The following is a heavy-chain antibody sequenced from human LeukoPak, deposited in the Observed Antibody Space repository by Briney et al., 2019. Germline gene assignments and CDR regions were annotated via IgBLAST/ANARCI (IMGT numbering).Heavy chain of an antibody. J-gene: IGHJ6*03. CDR1: GFTFSSYS. CDR2: ISSSSSYI. D-gene: IGHD1/OR15-1a*01. V-gene: IGHV3-21*01. CDR3: ARDPEQGLYYYYMDV. Sequence: GGSLRLSCAASGFTFSSYSMNWVRQAPGKGLEWVSSISSSSSYIYYADSVKGRFTISRDNAKNSLYLQMNSLRAEDTAVYYCARDPEQGLYYYYMDVWGKGTTVTVSS.